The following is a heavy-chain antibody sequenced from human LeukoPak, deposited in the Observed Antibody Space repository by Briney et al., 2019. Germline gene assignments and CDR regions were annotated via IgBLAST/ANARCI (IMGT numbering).Heavy chain of an antibody. CDR1: GFDFNSYI. J-gene: IGHJ4*02. V-gene: IGHV3-21*03. CDR2: ISSSSSYI. Sequence: GGSLRLSCAASGFDFNSYIMNWVRQAPGKGLEWVSSISSSSSYIYYGDSVKGRFIISRDNAKNSLYLQMNSLRAEDTAVYYCARGVTLDYWGQGTLVTVSS. D-gene: IGHD2-21*02. CDR3: ARGVTLDY.